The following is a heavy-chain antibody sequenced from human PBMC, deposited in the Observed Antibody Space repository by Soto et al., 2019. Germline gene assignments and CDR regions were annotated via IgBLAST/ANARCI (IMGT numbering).Heavy chain of an antibody. CDR1: GFTFSSYA. V-gene: IGHV3-23*01. Sequence: GGSLRLSCAASGFTFSSYAMSWVRQAPGKGLEWVSAISGSGGSTYYADSVKGRFTISRDNSKNTLYLQMNSLRAEDTAVYYCAKSPPVGVVITPYYFDYWGQGTLVTVSS. CDR3: AKSPPVGVVITPYYFDY. D-gene: IGHD3-3*01. J-gene: IGHJ4*02. CDR2: ISGSGGST.